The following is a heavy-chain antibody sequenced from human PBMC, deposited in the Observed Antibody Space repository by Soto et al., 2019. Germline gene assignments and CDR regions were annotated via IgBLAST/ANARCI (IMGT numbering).Heavy chain of an antibody. CDR1: GGSFSGYY. J-gene: IGHJ4*02. Sequence: QVQLQQWGAGLLKPSETLSLTCAVYGGSFSGYYWSWIRQPPGKGLEWIGEINHSGSTNYNPSLKSRVNISVDPSNNQFSLKLSSVTAADTAVYYCARGARGGYCSSTSCYRGRVDFYYWGQGTLVTVSS. D-gene: IGHD2-2*02. V-gene: IGHV4-34*01. CDR2: INHSGST. CDR3: ARGARGGYCSSTSCYRGRVDFYY.